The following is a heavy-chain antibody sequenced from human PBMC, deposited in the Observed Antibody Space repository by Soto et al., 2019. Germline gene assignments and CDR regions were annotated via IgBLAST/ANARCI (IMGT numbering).Heavy chain of an antibody. V-gene: IGHV6-1*01. Sequence: SQTLSLTCAISGDSVSSNSAAWNWIRQSPSRGLEWLGRTYYRSKWYNDYAVPVKSRITINPDTSKNQFSLQLNSVTPEDTAVYYCARTPIWTVAGTYYYYGMDVWGQGTTVTVSS. D-gene: IGHD6-19*01. J-gene: IGHJ6*02. CDR3: ARTPIWTVAGTYYYYGMDV. CDR2: TYYRSKWYN. CDR1: GDSVSSNSAA.